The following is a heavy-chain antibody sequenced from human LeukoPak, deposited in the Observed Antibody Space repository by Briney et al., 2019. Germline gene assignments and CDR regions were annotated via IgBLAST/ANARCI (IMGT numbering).Heavy chain of an antibody. V-gene: IGHV3-21*01. CDR3: TRALTTLTYEGY. J-gene: IGHJ4*02. CDR1: GFTFSSYT. CDR2: ISGSNSYI. D-gene: IGHD1-1*01. Sequence: GGSLRLSCAVSGFTFSSYTMHWIRQAPGKGLEWVSSISGSNSYIFYADSVKGRFTVSRDNAKDSLYLQMNSLRAEDTAVYYCTRALTTLTYEGYWGQGTLVTVSS.